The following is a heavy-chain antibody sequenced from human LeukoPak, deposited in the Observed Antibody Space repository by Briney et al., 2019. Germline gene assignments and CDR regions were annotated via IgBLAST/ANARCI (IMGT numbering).Heavy chain of an antibody. CDR2: IYYSGST. CDR3: ARDRDYGGNLFDY. Sequence: SETLSLTCTVSGGSISSYYWSWIRQPPGKGLEWIGYIYYSGSTNYNPSLKSRVTISVDTSKNQFSLKLSSVTAADTAVYYCARDRDYGGNLFDYWGQGTLVTVSS. D-gene: IGHD4-23*01. V-gene: IGHV4-59*01. J-gene: IGHJ4*02. CDR1: GGSISSYY.